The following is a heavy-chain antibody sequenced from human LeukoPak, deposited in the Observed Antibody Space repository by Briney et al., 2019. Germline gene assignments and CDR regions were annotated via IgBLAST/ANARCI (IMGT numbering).Heavy chain of an antibody. Sequence: SSGGYYWSWIRQHPGKGLEWVSGISWNSGSIGYADSVKGRFTISRDNAKNSLYLQMNSLRAEDTALYYCAKAVYGSGSYFDYWGQGTLVTVSS. CDR2: ISWNSGSI. J-gene: IGHJ4*02. V-gene: IGHV3-9*01. CDR3: AKAVYGSGSYFDY. D-gene: IGHD3-10*01. CDR1: SSGGYY.